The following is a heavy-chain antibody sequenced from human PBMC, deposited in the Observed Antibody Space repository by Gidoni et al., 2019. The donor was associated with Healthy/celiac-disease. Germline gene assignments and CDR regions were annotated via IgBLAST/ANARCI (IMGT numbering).Heavy chain of an antibody. V-gene: IGHV4-39*01. CDR3: ARRNSTIFGVVGFDY. J-gene: IGHJ4*02. CDR1: GGSISSSRYY. Sequence: QLQLQESGPGLVKPSETLSLTCTVSGGSISSSRYYWGWIRQPPGKGLEWIGSIYYSGSTYYNPTLKSRVTISVDTSKNQFSLKLSSVTAADTAVYYCARRNSTIFGVVGFDYWGQGTLVTVSS. D-gene: IGHD3-3*01. CDR2: IYYSGST.